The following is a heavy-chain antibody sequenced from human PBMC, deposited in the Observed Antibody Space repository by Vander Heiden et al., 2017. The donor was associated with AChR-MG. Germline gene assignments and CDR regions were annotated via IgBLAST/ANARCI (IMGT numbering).Heavy chain of an antibody. Sequence: EVQLVATGGDLLQPGGSLRLTCAASGFTANSNYMSWVRQAPGKGLEWVSVIHSGGSTYYADSVRGRFTISRDNSKNTLYLHMNSLRAEDTAVYFCARVSRLYYYAMDVWGQGTTVTVSS. CDR3: ARVSRLYYYAMDV. J-gene: IGHJ6*02. V-gene: IGHV3-53*02. CDR2: IHSGGST. D-gene: IGHD6-13*01. CDR1: GFTANSNY.